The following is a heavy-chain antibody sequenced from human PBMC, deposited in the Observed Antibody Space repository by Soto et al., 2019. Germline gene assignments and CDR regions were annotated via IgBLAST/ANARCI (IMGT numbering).Heavy chain of an antibody. CDR1: GASIRSSPYY. D-gene: IGHD2-8*02. CDR2: LYSTGST. V-gene: IGHV4-39*01. CDR3: AKAVQGWWSNFDS. J-gene: IGHJ4*02. Sequence: SETLSLTCTVSGASIRSSPYYWGWVRQSPGKGLEWIGTLYSTGSTYFNPSLRDRVTISVDASKNQFYLNLKSVTAADTSFYLCAKAVQGWWSNFDSWGQGILVTVSS.